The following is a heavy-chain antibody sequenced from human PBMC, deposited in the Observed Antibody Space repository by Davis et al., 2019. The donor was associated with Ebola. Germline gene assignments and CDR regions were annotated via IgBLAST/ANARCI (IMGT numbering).Heavy chain of an antibody. D-gene: IGHD6-19*01. J-gene: IGHJ4*02. CDR1: GFTFSGSA. V-gene: IGHV3-73*01. CDR3: TFLYSSGSNY. Sequence: GESLKISCAASGFTFSGSAMHWVRQASGKGLEWVGRIRSKANSYATAYAASVKGRFTISRDDSKSTAYLQMNSLKTEDTAVYYCTFLYSSGSNYWGQGTLVTVSS. CDR2: IRSKANSYAT.